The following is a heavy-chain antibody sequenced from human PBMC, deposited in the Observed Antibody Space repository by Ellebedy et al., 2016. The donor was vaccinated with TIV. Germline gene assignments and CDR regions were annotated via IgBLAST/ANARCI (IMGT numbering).Heavy chain of an antibody. V-gene: IGHV3-7*03. D-gene: IGHD1/OR15-1a*01. Sequence: GESLKISCAASGFSFSSNWMSWVRQAPGKGLEWVANIKQDGSEQYYEDSVKGRFTISRDNAKNSLYLQMNSLRAEDTAVYYCARINWNKFDYWGQGTLVTVSS. CDR3: ARINWNKFDY. CDR1: GFSFSSNW. CDR2: IKQDGSEQ. J-gene: IGHJ4*02.